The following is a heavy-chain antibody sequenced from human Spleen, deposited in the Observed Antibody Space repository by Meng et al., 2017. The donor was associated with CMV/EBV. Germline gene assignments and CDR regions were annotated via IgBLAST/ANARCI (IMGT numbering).Heavy chain of an antibody. V-gene: IGHV1-3*02. CDR3: ARGAGTSAFWEFDH. CDR2: GSGGNPNT. D-gene: IGHD1-7*01. Sequence: ASGYSFTQYAIHWVRKAPGKRLEWMGWGSGGNPNTEYSQEFQGRVTITRDTSASTAYMELSSLRSDDMAVYYCARGAGTSAFWEFDHWGQGTLVTVSS. J-gene: IGHJ4*02. CDR1: GYSFTQYA.